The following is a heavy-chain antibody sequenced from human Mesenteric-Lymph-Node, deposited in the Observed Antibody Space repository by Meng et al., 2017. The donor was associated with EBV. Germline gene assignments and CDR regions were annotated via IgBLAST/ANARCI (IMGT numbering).Heavy chain of an antibody. D-gene: IGHD5-12*01. CDR3: ATGERSGYVAH. CDR2: IFRSGIT. V-gene: IGHV4-4*02. CDR1: GGSIDSSNW. J-gene: IGHJ5*02. Sequence: HVQLPGAGAGVGRPSGTLSLTRSVSGGSIDSSNWWSRVPQPPVKGLEWIDEIFRSGITNYNPSLKNRVIMSVDKSTNQFSLNLISATAADTATYYCATGERSGYVAHWGQGTLVTVSS.